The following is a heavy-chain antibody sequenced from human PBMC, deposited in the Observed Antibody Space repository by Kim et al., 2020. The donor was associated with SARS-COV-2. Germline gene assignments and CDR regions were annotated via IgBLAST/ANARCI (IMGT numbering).Heavy chain of an antibody. J-gene: IGHJ4*02. V-gene: IGHV3-11*06. CDR2: ISSSSSYT. D-gene: IGHD2-15*01. CDR3: ARDRSASTDPLDY. Sequence: GGSLRLSCAASGFTFSDYYMSWIRQAPGKGLEWVSYISSSSSYTNYADSVKGRFTISRDNAKNSLYLQMNSLRAEDTAVYYCARDRSASTDPLDYWGQGTLVTVSS. CDR1: GFTFSDYY.